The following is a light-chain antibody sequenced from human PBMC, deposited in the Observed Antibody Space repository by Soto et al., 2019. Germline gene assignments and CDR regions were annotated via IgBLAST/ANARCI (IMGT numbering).Light chain of an antibody. CDR1: SSDVGGYNY. J-gene: IGLJ2*01. V-gene: IGLV2-14*01. CDR3: ATWDGSLPGEV. Sequence: QSALTQPASVSGSPGQSITISCTGTSSDVGGYNYVSWYQQQPGKAPKILIYEVGNRPSGVSSRFSGSKSGNTASLTISGLQAEDEADYYCATWDGSLPGEVFGGGTQLTVL. CDR2: EVG.